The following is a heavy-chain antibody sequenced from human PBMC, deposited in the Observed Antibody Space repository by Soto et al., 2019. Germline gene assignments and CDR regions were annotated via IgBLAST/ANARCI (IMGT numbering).Heavy chain of an antibody. CDR3: ARGAIVGATRDAFDI. Sequence: SETLSLTCAVYGGSFSGYYWSWIRQPPGKGLEWIGEINHSGSTNYNPSFKSRVTISVDTSKNQFSLKLSSVTAADTAVYYCARGAIVGATRDAFDIWGQGTMVTVS. CDR1: GGSFSGYY. CDR2: INHSGST. V-gene: IGHV4-34*01. J-gene: IGHJ3*02. D-gene: IGHD1-26*01.